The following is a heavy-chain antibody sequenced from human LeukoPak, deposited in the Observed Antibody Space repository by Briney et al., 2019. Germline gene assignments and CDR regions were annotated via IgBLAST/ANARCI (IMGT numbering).Heavy chain of an antibody. CDR1: GGSISSSSYY. D-gene: IGHD3-22*01. Sequence: SSGTLSLTCTVSGGSISSSSYYWGWIRQPPGKGLEWIGSIYYSGSTYYNPSLKSRVTISVDTSKNQFSLKLSSVTAADTAVYYCARDEANQIVVGAFDIWGQGTMVTVSS. V-gene: IGHV4-39*07. J-gene: IGHJ3*02. CDR3: ARDEANQIVVGAFDI. CDR2: IYYSGST.